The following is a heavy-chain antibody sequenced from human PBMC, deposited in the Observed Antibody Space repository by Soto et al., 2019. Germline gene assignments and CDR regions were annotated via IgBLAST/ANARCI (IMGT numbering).Heavy chain of an antibody. D-gene: IGHD3-16*01. J-gene: IGHJ4*02. CDR1: GFTFGSFT. Sequence: EVHLVEAGGGLVKPGESLTLSCAASGFTFGSFTLNWVRQAPGKGLEWVSSISSSSAYIYYAESVKGRFTISRDNARSTLSLQMYSLRLDDTAVYFCARDGLTFGGDWGQGTLVAVSS. CDR3: ARDGLTFGGD. CDR2: ISSSSAYI. V-gene: IGHV3-21*06.